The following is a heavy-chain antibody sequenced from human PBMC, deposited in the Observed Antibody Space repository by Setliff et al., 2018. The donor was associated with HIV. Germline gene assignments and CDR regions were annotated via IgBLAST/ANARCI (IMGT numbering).Heavy chain of an antibody. D-gene: IGHD2-21*01. CDR2: ITGSGTT. J-gene: IGHJ4*02. CDR1: GFDFRYNA. Sequence: GGSLRLSCAASGFDFRYNAMSWVRQAPGKGLEWVSGITGSGTTNYADSVKGRFTVSRDNSRTTVFLQMNSLRADDTAVYYCARVVVVIGSQDYFDYWGQGMLVTVSS. CDR3: ARVVVVIGSQDYFDY. V-gene: IGHV3-23*01.